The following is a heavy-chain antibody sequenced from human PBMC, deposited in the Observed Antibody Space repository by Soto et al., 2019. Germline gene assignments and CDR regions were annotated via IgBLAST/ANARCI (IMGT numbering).Heavy chain of an antibody. D-gene: IGHD5-12*01. CDR3: ARDLSGYVAYYYMDV. J-gene: IGHJ6*03. CDR2: ISAYNGNT. CDR1: GYTFTSYG. Sequence: ASVKVSCKASGYTFTSYGISWVRQAPGQGLEWMGWISAYNGNTNYAQKLQGRVTMTTDTSTSTAYMELRSLRSDDTAVYYCARDLSGYVAYYYMDVWGKGTTVTVSS. V-gene: IGHV1-18*01.